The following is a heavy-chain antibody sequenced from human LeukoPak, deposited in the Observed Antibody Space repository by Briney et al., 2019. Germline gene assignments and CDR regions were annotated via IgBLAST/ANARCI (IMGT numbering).Heavy chain of an antibody. CDR2: IIPIFGTA. CDR3: ARDSDYYDSRGTGFWFDP. CDR1: GGTFSSYA. V-gene: IGHV1-69*13. J-gene: IGHJ5*02. D-gene: IGHD3-22*01. Sequence: SVKVSCKASGGTFSSYAISWVRQAPGQGLEWMGGIIPIFGTANYAQKFQGRVTITADESTSTAYMELSSLRSEDTAVYYCARDSDYYDSRGTGFWFDPWGQGTLVTVSS.